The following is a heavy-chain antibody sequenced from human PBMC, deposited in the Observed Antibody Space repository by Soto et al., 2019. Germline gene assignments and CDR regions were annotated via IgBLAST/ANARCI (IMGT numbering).Heavy chain of an antibody. Sequence: SVKVSCKASGYTFTSYGISWVRQAPGQGLEWMGGIMPIFGGPDYAQRFRGRVTITADEVTRTAFMELRGLTSDDTAVYYCARAPLGIIVAPDFWGQGTLVTVSS. CDR1: GYTFTSYG. D-gene: IGHD3-22*01. CDR2: IMPIFGGP. J-gene: IGHJ4*02. CDR3: ARAPLGIIVAPDF. V-gene: IGHV1-69*13.